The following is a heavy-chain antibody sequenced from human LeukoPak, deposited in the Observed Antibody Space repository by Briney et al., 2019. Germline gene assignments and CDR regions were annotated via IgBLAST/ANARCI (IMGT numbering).Heavy chain of an antibody. CDR1: GYSFTSYW. CDR3: ARQGYSYGYPRYYFDY. V-gene: IGHV5-51*01. D-gene: IGHD5-18*01. CDR2: IYPGDSDT. J-gene: IGHJ4*02. Sequence: GESLKISRKGSGYSFTSYWIGWVRQMPGKGLEWMGIIYPGDSDTRYSPSFQGQVTISADKSISTAYLQWSSLKASDTAMYYCARQGYSYGYPRYYFDYWGQGTLVTVSS.